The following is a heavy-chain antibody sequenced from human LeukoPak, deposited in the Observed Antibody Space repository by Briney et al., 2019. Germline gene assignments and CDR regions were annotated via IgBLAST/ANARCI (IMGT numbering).Heavy chain of an antibody. D-gene: IGHD3-3*01. J-gene: IGHJ4*02. CDR3: ARDRDYDFFDY. V-gene: IGHV3-33*01. CDR2: IWYDGSNK. CDR1: GFTFSICG. Sequence: GGSLRLSCAASGFTFSICGMHWVRQAPGKGLEWVAHIWYDGSNKYYADSVRGRFTISRDNSKNTLYLQMNSLRAEDTAVYYCARDRDYDFFDYWGQGTLVTVSS.